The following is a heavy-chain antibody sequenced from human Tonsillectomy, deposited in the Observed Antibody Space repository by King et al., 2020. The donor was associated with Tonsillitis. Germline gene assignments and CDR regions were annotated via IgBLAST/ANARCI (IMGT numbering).Heavy chain of an antibody. CDR1: GFTFSSYA. V-gene: IGHV3-23*04. Sequence: VQLVESGGGLVQPGGSLRLSCAASGFTFSSYALSWVRQTPGKGLEWVSGISASAGSAYFADSVKGRFTISRDNSKNTLYLQMNSLRAEDTAIYFCVKEMRGTYSSSSSFDSWGQGTLVTVSS. D-gene: IGHD6-6*01. CDR3: VKEMRGTYSSSSSFDS. CDR2: ISASAGSA. J-gene: IGHJ4*02.